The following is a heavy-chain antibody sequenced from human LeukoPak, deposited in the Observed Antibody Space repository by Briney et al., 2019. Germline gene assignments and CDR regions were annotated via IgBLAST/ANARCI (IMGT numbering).Heavy chain of an antibody. Sequence: ASAKVSCKASGYTFTSYGISWVRQAPGQGLEWVGWISAYNGNTNYAQKLQGRVTMTTDTSTSTAYMELRSLRSDDTAVYYCARDWGSSWSTYSDYWGQGTLVTVSS. J-gene: IGHJ4*02. CDR2: ISAYNGNT. CDR3: ARDWGSSWSTYSDY. V-gene: IGHV1-18*04. CDR1: GYTFTSYG. D-gene: IGHD6-13*01.